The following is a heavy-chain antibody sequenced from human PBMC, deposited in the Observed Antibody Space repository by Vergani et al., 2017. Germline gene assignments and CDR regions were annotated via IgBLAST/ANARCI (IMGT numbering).Heavy chain of an antibody. Sequence: EVQLLESGGDLVQPGGTLRGECGEKRRTLKTYERNWVRQAPGKGLEWVSGISGRGGSTYYAGSVKGRFTISRASSKNTLYLQMNSLSAGDTAVYYCAKANPLLRCYDYLYSSHAMDVWGQGTTVTVSS. V-gene: IGHV3-23*01. J-gene: IGHJ6*02. CDR3: AKANPLLRCYDYLYSSHAMDV. CDR1: RRTLKTYE. D-gene: IGHD5-12*01. CDR2: ISGRGGST.